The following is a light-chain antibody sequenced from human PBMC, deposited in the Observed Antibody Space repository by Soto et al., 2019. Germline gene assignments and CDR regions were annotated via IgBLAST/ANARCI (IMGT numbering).Light chain of an antibody. CDR2: GAS. CDR1: QSISGF. Sequence: DIEMTQSPSSLSASVGDRDTITCRASQSISGFLNWYQQKPGKAPRLLIYGASNLQSGVPSRFSARGYGTDFTLTISSLQPADFATYYCQQSYSSPRITFGQGTRLDIK. CDR3: QQSYSSPRIT. J-gene: IGKJ5*01. V-gene: IGKV1-39*01.